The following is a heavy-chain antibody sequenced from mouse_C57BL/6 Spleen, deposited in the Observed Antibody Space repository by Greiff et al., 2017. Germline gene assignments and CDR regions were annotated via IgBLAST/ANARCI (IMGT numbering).Heavy chain of an antibody. D-gene: IGHD2-3*01. CDR2: IRNKANGYTT. J-gene: IGHJ4*01. CDR3: ARDGYYHYYAMDY. CDR1: GFTFTDYY. Sequence: EVHLVESGGGLVQPGGSLSLSCAASGFTFTDYYMSWVRQPPGKALEWLGFIRNKANGYTTEYSASVKGRFTISRDNSQSILYLQMNALRAEDSATYYCARDGYYHYYAMDYWGQGTSVTVSS. V-gene: IGHV7-3*01.